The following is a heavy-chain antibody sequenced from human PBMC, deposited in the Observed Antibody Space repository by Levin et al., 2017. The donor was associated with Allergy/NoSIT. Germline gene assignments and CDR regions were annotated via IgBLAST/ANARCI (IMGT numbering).Heavy chain of an antibody. Sequence: KASETLSLTCTVSGGSITTNSYYWGWIRQPPGKGLEWIGNIYHSGSTYYTPSLRSRVTISVDTSKNQFSLRVNSVTAADTAVYYCARDEMVHEIQYYYGMDVWGQGTTVTVSS. D-gene: IGHD2-8*01. CDR2: IYHSGST. J-gene: IGHJ6*02. CDR3: ARDEMVHEIQYYYGMDV. CDR1: GGSITTNSYY. V-gene: IGHV4-39*07.